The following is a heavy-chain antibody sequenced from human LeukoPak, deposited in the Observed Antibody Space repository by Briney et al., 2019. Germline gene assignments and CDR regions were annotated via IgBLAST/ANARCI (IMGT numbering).Heavy chain of an antibody. CDR1: GFSVSGYW. CDR3: AREWQGGIAAAGTRIEGGY. V-gene: IGHV3-7*01. CDR2: IKQDGSEK. Sequence: GGSLRLSCAVSGFSVSGYWMTWVRQAPGKGLEWVANIKQDGSEKNYVDSVKGRFTISRDNAENSLFLQVNSLRVEDTAVYYCAREWQGGIAAAGTRIEGGYWGQGTLVAVSS. J-gene: IGHJ4*02. D-gene: IGHD6-13*01.